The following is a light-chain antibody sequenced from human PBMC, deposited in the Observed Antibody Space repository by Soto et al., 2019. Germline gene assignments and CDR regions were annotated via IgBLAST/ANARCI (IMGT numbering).Light chain of an antibody. CDR1: QSVSSN. CDR2: GAS. V-gene: IGKV3-15*01. Sequence: LTQSIGTLSVSTMERPNLSCRASQSVSSNLAWYQQKPGQAPRLLIYGASTRATGIPARFSGSGSGTEFTPTISSLQPDDFATYYCQQYNIPKWAFGQGSIVDVK. CDR3: QQYNIPKWA. J-gene: IGKJ1*01.